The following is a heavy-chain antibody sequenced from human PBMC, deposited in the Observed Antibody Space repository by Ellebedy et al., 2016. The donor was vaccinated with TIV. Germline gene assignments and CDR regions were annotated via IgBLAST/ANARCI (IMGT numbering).Heavy chain of an antibody. J-gene: IGHJ4*02. Sequence: MPSETLSLTCNVSGDSVSTPKYYRNWIRQPPGKGLEWIGYMYYSGTFNYNPSLRSRVTITLDTSKNQFSLRLTSVTAADTAVYYCASGRGRTGLGYWGQGTLVTVSS. D-gene: IGHD3/OR15-3a*01. V-gene: IGHV4-61*01. CDR2: MYYSGTF. CDR3: ASGRGRTGLGY. CDR1: GDSVSTPKYY.